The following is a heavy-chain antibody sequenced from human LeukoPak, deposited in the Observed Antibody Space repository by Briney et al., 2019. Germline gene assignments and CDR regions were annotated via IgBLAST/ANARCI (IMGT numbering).Heavy chain of an antibody. CDR3: ARIPYDSSGYIDY. J-gene: IGHJ4*02. CDR1: GYTFTSYD. Sequence: ASVTVSCKASGYTFTSYDINWVRQAAGQGLEWMGWMNPNSGNTDYAQKFQGRVTMTRNTSISTAYMELSSLRSEDTAVYYCARIPYDSSGYIDYWGQGTLVTVSS. D-gene: IGHD3-22*01. V-gene: IGHV1-8*01. CDR2: MNPNSGNT.